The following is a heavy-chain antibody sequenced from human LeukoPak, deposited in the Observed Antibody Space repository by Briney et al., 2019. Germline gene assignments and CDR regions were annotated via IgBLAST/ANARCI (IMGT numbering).Heavy chain of an antibody. J-gene: IGHJ4*02. D-gene: IGHD6-19*01. CDR3: ARDNSGWSVDY. Sequence: ASVKVSCKTSGYTFSSYYMHWVRQAPGQGLEWMGIISPSGDYTRYAQKLQGRVSMTLDTSTSTVYMELNSLESEDTAMYYCARDNSGWSVDYWGQGTLVTVTS. CDR1: GYTFSSYY. V-gene: IGHV1-46*04. CDR2: ISPSGDYT.